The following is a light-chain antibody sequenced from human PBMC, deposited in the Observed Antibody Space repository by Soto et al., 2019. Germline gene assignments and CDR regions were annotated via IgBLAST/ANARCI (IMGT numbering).Light chain of an antibody. J-gene: IGKJ5*01. Sequence: EIVLTQSPATLSLSPGERATLSCRASQSVSSYLAWYQQKPGQAPRLLTYDASNRATGIPARFSGSGSGTDFTLTISSLEPEDFAVYYCQQRSNWPLFGQGTRLEIK. CDR1: QSVSSY. CDR3: QQRSNWPL. CDR2: DAS. V-gene: IGKV3-11*01.